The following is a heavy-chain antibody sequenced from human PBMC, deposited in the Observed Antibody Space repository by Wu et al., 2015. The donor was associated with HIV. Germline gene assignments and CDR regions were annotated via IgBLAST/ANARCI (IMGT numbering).Heavy chain of an antibody. Sequence: QVQLVQSGAEVKKPGSSVKVSCKASGGTFSSYAISWVRQAPGQGLEWMGGIIPIFGTANYAQKFQGRVTITTDESTSTAYMELSSLRSEDTAVYYCARVLNYDILTGPSPDAFDIWGQGTMVTVSS. D-gene: IGHD3-9*01. J-gene: IGHJ3*02. CDR2: IIPIFGTA. V-gene: IGHV1-69*05. CDR3: ARVLNYDILTGPSPDAFDI. CDR1: GGTFSSYA.